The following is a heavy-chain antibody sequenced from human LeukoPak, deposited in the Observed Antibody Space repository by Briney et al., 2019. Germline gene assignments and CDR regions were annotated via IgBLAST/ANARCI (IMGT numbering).Heavy chain of an antibody. CDR1: GFSFSSYA. CDR3: ARVRVRAVLITYYYYSMDV. CDR2: ISYDGGNK. J-gene: IGHJ6*02. D-gene: IGHD3-10*01. V-gene: IGHV3-30*04. Sequence: GTSLRLSCAASGFSFSSYAIHWVRQAPGKGLQWMALISYDGGNKDYANSVKGRFTISRDNSKNTLYLQMNSLRAEDTAVYYCARVRVRAVLITYYYYSMDVWGQGTTVTVSS.